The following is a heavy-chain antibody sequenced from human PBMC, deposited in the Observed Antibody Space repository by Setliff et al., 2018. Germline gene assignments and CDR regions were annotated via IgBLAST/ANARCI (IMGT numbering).Heavy chain of an antibody. D-gene: IGHD5-12*01. CDR2: LNNDGTTT. CDR3: ARGPARREMATIWVDY. V-gene: IGHV3-48*04. CDR1: GFDFKTHW. J-gene: IGHJ4*02. Sequence: GGSLRLSCAASGFDFKTHWMDWARQAPGKGLEWISYLNNDGTTTYYADSVRGRFTISRDNARDSLYLQMNSLRAEDTAVYYCARGPARREMATIWVDYWGQGTLVTVSS.